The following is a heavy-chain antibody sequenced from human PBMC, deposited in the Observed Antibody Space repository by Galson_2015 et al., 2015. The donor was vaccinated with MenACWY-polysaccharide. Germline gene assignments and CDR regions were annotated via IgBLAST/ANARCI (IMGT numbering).Heavy chain of an antibody. V-gene: IGHV3-23*01. D-gene: IGHD6-13*01. CDR1: GFSFSANG. Sequence: SLRLSCAASGFSFSANGMRWARQAPGRGLEWVSGSGSGGGLYYADSVKGRFNVSRDNSKNTLYLQMNNLRAEDTAVYYCAKVGPRSSWTMGIDYWGQGTLVTVSS. J-gene: IGHJ4*02. CDR2: SGSGGGL. CDR3: AKVGPRSSWTMGIDY.